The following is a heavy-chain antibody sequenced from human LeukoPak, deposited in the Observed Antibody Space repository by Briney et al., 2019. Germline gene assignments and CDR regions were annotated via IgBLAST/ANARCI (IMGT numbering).Heavy chain of an antibody. CDR2: ISSSSSYI. D-gene: IGHD5-24*01. CDR1: GFTFSSYS. Sequence: IPGGSLRLSCAASGFTFSSYSMNWVRQAPGKGLEWVSSISSSSSYIYYADSVKGRFTISRDNAKNSLYLQMNSLRAEDTAMYYCARDRERWLQFAFDYWGQGTLVTVSS. CDR3: ARDRERWLQFAFDY. J-gene: IGHJ4*02. V-gene: IGHV3-21*01.